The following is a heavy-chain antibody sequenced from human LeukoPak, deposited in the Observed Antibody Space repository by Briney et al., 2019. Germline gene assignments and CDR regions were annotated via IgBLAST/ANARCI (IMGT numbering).Heavy chain of an antibody. J-gene: IGHJ4*02. CDR2: INAGNGNT. CDR1: GYTFTTYY. CDR3: ASYEAWDSSSSIY. D-gene: IGHD6-13*01. Sequence: ASVKVSCKAFGYTFTTYYIHWVRQAPGQRLEWMGWINAGNGNTKYSQKFQGRVTITRDTSASTAYMELSSLRSEDTAVYYCASYEAWDSSSSIYWGQGTLVTVSS. V-gene: IGHV1-3*01.